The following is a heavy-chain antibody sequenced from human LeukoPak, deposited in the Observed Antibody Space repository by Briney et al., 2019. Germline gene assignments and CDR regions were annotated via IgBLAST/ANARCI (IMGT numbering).Heavy chain of an antibody. Sequence: SVKVSCKASGGTFSSYAISWVRQAPGPGLEWMGGIIPIFGTANYAQKFQGRVTITTDESTSTAYMELSSLRSEDTAVYYCARTSNGYSSGWYYYYYMDVWGKGTTVTVSS. CDR2: IIPIFGTA. V-gene: IGHV1-69*05. CDR1: GGTFSSYA. D-gene: IGHD6-19*01. CDR3: ARTSNGYSSGWYYYYYMDV. J-gene: IGHJ6*03.